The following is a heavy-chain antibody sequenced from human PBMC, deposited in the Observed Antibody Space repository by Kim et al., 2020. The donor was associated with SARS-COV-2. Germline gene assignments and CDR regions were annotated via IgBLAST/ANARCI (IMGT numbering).Heavy chain of an antibody. CDR2: IYSSGCT. J-gene: IGHJ3*01. CDR1: GGSISSSSYY. CDR3: ACSGVTMIAAATGVDA. V-gene: IGHV4-39*01. D-gene: IGHD3-22*01. Sequence: SETLSLTCTVSGGSISSSSYYWGWIRQRQGMGLEWNGNIYSSGCTYTNPSLMRRVTITVDTSKNQSSQMLSSRLAAETAVFYYACSGVTMIAAATGVDA.